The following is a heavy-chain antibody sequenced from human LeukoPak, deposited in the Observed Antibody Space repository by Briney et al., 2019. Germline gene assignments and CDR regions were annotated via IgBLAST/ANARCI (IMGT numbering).Heavy chain of an antibody. V-gene: IGHV3-21*01. D-gene: IGHD2-15*01. Sequence: GGSLRLSCAASGFTFSTYSMNWVRQAPGKGLEWVSSISSSSGYIYYADSVKGRFTISRDNAKNSLYLQMNSLRVEDTAVYYCTRAPGYCSGGSCYHYYYMDVWGKGTTVTVSS. CDR1: GFTFSTYS. J-gene: IGHJ6*03. CDR2: ISSSSGYI. CDR3: TRAPGYCSGGSCYHYYYMDV.